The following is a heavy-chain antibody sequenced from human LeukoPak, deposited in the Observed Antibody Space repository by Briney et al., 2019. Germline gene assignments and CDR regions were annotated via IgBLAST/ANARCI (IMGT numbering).Heavy chain of an antibody. J-gene: IGHJ4*02. CDR2: ISSSNSYI. CDR3: ARGMDELLYYFDY. V-gene: IGHV3-21*01. Sequence: GGSLRLSCAASGFTFSNYSMSWVRQAPGKGLEWVSSISSSNSYIYYADSVKGRFTISRDSAKNSLYLQMNSLRAEDTAVYYCARGMDELLYYFDYWGQGTLVTVSS. D-gene: IGHD2-2*01. CDR1: GFTFSNYS.